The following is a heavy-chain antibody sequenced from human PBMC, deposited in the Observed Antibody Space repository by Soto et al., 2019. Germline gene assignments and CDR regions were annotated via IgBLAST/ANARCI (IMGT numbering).Heavy chain of an antibody. CDR3: AESVGATIGFDS. CDR1: GFAFSSYA. J-gene: IGHJ4*02. D-gene: IGHD1-26*01. V-gene: IGHV3-23*01. CDR2: ISGSGGST. Sequence: EVQLLESGGGLVQPGGSLRLSCAASGFAFSSYAMSWVRQATGKGLEWISAISGSGGSTWYADSVKGRFTIFRDNSKNTLYLQMNSLRAEDMAVYYCAESVGATIGFDSWGQGTLVTVSS.